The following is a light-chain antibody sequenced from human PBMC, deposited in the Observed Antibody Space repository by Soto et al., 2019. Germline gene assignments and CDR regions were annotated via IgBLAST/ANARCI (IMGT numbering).Light chain of an antibody. V-gene: IGKV3-15*01. CDR3: QQYNIWPPYT. J-gene: IGKJ2*01. Sequence: EIVLTQSPGTLSLSPGERATLSCRASQSVIGRQLAWYQHKPGQAPRLLIYGASTRATGIPARFSGSGSGTEFTLTISGLQSEDFALYYCQQYNIWPPYTFGQGTKVDIK. CDR1: QSVIGRQ. CDR2: GAS.